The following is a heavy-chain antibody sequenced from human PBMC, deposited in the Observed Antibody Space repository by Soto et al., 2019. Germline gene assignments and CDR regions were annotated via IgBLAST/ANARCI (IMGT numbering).Heavy chain of an antibody. CDR1: GYSITSGFY. J-gene: IGHJ4*02. V-gene: IGHV4-38-2*01. Sequence: SETLSLTCGVSGYSITSGFYWGWVRQSPGKGLEWIGTISYSAKTFYNPSLASRFSMAVDSSKNQFSLRLTSVTAADTALYYCTRGAGAPWVRFDSWGRG. CDR2: ISYSAKT. D-gene: IGHD3-16*01. CDR3: TRGAGAPWVRFDS.